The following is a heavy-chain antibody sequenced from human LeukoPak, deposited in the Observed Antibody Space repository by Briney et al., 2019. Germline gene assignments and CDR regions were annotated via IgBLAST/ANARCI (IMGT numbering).Heavy chain of an antibody. D-gene: IGHD3-10*01. J-gene: IGHJ6*03. Sequence: PSETLSLTCTVSGGSISSYYWSWIRQPAGKGLEWIGRIYTSGSTNYNPSLKSRVAMSVDTSKNQFSLKLSSVTAADTAVYYCARSKRMVRGVPLYYYYYMDVWGKGTTVTISS. CDR2: IYTSGST. V-gene: IGHV4-4*07. CDR3: ARSKRMVRGVPLYYYYYMDV. CDR1: GGSISSYY.